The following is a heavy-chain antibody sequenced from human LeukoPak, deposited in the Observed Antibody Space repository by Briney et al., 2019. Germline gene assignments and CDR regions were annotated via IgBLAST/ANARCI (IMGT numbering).Heavy chain of an antibody. Sequence: GGSLRLSCEGPGFTFDDHGMHWVRQVPGKGLEWVCGISWSSASIGYAASVKGRFTVSRDNAKNFVYLQMNGLRPEDTALYYCVKDDSGGSYFQHWGQGSLVSVSS. D-gene: IGHD5-12*01. CDR3: VKDDSGGSYFQH. CDR1: GFTFDDHG. V-gene: IGHV3-9*01. J-gene: IGHJ1*01. CDR2: ISWSSASI.